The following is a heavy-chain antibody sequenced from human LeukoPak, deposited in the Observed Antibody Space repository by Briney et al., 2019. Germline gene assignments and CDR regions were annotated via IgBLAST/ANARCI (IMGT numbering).Heavy chain of an antibody. Sequence: ASVKVSCKASGYTFTGYYMHWVRQAPGQGLEWMGWINPNSGGTNYAQKFQGWVTMTRDTSISTAYMELSRLRSDDTAVYYCARPYCSSTSCYGNWYFDLCGRGTLVTVSS. CDR3: ARPYCSSTSCYGNWYFDL. CDR1: GYTFTGYY. V-gene: IGHV1-2*04. CDR2: INPNSGGT. J-gene: IGHJ2*01. D-gene: IGHD2-2*01.